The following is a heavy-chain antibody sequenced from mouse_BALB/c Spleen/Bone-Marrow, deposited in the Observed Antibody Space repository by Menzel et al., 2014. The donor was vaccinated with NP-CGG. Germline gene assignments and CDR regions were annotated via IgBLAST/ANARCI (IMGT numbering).Heavy chain of an antibody. CDR2: INPSNGGT. CDR3: TRLPQ. CDR1: GYTFTSYY. Sequence: QVQLQQSGAELVKPGASVKLSCKASGYTFTSYYMYWVKQRPGQGLEWIGEINPSNGGTNFNEKFKSRATLTVDKSSSTAYMQLSSLTSEDSAVYYCTRLPQRGQGTPITISS. V-gene: IGHV1S81*02. D-gene: IGHD5-1*01. J-gene: IGHJ4*01.